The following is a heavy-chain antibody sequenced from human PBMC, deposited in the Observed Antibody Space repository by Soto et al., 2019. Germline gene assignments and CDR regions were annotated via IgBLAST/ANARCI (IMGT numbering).Heavy chain of an antibody. V-gene: IGHV4-30-2*01. Sequence: SETLSLTCAVSGGSISSGGYSWSWIRQPPGKGLEWIGYIYHSGSTYYNPSLKSRVTISVDRSKNQFSLKLSSVTAADTAVYYCARGGKDSSGYYHGDSKYYYYYGMDVSTQGTTVTVSS. CDR2: IYHSGST. CDR1: GGSISSGGYS. J-gene: IGHJ6*02. CDR3: ARGGKDSSGYYHGDSKYYYYYGMDV. D-gene: IGHD3-22*01.